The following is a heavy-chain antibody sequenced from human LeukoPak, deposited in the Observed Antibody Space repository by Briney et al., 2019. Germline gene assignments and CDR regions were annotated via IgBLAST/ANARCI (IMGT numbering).Heavy chain of an antibody. CDR3: ARGSYDFWSGYDDFDY. J-gene: IGHJ4*02. CDR2: IYTSGST. D-gene: IGHD3-3*01. V-gene: IGHV4-4*08. CDR1: GGSISSYY. Sequence: PSETLSLTCTVSGGSISSYYWSWIRQPPGKGLEWIGYIYTSGSTNYNPSLKSRVTMSVDTSKNQFSLKLSSVTAADTAVYYCARGSYDFWSGYDDFDYWGQGTLVTVSS.